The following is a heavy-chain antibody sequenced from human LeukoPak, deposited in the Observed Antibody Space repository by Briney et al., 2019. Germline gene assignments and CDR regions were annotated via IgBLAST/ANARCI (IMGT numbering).Heavy chain of an antibody. CDR1: GFPFSNYA. J-gene: IGHJ4*02. V-gene: IGHV3-23*01. D-gene: IGHD6-19*01. Sequence: GGSLRLSCAASGFPFSNYAMRWVRQAPGKGLEGVSGISGSGDRTYYADSVKGRFTISRDNYKNTLYLQMNSLRAEDTAVDYCARRSGIAVARAFDYWGQGTLVTVSS. CDR3: ARRSGIAVARAFDY. CDR2: ISGSGDRT.